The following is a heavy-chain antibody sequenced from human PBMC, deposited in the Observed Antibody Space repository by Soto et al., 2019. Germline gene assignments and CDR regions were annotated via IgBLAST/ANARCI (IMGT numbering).Heavy chain of an antibody. J-gene: IGHJ6*03. CDR3: ARDLLVRGVIGYYYMDV. CDR2: IYYSGST. D-gene: IGHD3-10*01. Sequence: SETLSLTCTVSGGSISSYYWSWIRQPPGKGLEWIGYIYYSGSTNYNPSLKSRVTISVDTSKNQSSLKLSSVTAADTAVYYCARDLLVRGVIGYYYMDVWGKGTTVTVSS. V-gene: IGHV4-59*01. CDR1: GGSISSYY.